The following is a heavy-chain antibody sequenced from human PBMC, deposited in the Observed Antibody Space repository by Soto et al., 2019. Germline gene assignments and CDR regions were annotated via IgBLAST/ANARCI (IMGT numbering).Heavy chain of an antibody. V-gene: IGHV3-48*01. CDR2: ISSSSSTI. CDR1: GFTFKSYS. J-gene: IGHJ6*03. Sequence: GGSMGLSCAASGFTFKSYSMNWVRQAPGKGLEWVSYISSSSSTIYYADSVKGRFTISRDNAKNSLYLQMNSLRAEDTAVYYCARDLVGVVPAARANYYYYYMDVWGKGTTVTVSS. D-gene: IGHD2-2*01. CDR3: ARDLVGVVPAARANYYYYYMDV.